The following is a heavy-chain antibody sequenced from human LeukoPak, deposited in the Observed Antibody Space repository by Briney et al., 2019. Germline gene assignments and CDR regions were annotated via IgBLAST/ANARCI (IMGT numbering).Heavy chain of an antibody. CDR1: GFPFSDYY. Sequence: GGSLRLSCAASGFPFSDYYISWIRQAPGKGLEWVSYISKSSSSTNYADSVKGRFSISRDNAKNSLYLQLNSLTVEDTAVYYCARVRSSGSPLDYWGQGTLVTVSS. CDR2: ISKSSSST. CDR3: ARVRSSGSPLDY. D-gene: IGHD3-10*01. J-gene: IGHJ4*02. V-gene: IGHV3-11*05.